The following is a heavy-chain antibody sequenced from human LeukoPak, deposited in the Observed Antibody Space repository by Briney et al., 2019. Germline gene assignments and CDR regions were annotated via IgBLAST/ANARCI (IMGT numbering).Heavy chain of an antibody. Sequence: PSETLSLTCTVSGGSISSGGYYWSWIRQHPGKGLEWIGYIYYSGSTYYNPSLKSRVAISVDTSKNQFSLMLYSVTAADTAVYYCARVDSSTYYSSPWGQGALVTVS. CDR2: IYYSGST. CDR1: GGSISSGGYY. CDR3: ARVDSSTYYSSP. V-gene: IGHV4-31*03. J-gene: IGHJ5*02. D-gene: IGHD3-22*01.